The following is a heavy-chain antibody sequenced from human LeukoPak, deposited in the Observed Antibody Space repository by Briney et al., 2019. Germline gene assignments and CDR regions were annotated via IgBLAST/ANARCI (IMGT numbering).Heavy chain of an antibody. Sequence: PGGSLRLSCAASGFTFSSYAMHWVRQAPGKGLEWVAVIPYDGSNKYYADSVKGRFTISRDNSRNLLYLQMDSLRAEDTALYYCAKGLFDSSGYYYAEYFQHWGQGTLVTVSS. CDR2: IPYDGSNK. D-gene: IGHD3-22*01. V-gene: IGHV3-30*04. CDR3: AKGLFDSSGYYYAEYFQH. CDR1: GFTFSSYA. J-gene: IGHJ1*01.